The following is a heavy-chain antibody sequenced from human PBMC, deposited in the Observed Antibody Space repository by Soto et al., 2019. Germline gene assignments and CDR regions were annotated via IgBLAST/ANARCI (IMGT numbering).Heavy chain of an antibody. D-gene: IGHD3-3*01. CDR3: ARDPRIHYDFWSGPFDY. Sequence: ASVKVSCKASGYNFTRYSIHWVRQAPGQSPEWMGWTNIYNGKTYYSQKLQGRVTMTTDTSTSTAYMELRSLRSDDTAVYYCARDPRIHYDFWSGPFDYWGQGTLVTVSS. V-gene: IGHV1-18*04. J-gene: IGHJ4*02. CDR1: GYNFTRYS. CDR2: TNIYNGKT.